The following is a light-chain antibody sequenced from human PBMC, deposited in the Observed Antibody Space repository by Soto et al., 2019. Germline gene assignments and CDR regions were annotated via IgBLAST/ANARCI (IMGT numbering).Light chain of an antibody. Sequence: DIQLTQSPSFLSASLGDRGTITCRASQSISSWLAWYQQKPGKAPKLLIYDASSLESGVPSRFSGSGSGTEFTLTISSLQPDDFATYYCQQYNSYPRTFGQGTKVDI. J-gene: IGKJ1*01. CDR1: QSISSW. CDR3: QQYNSYPRT. CDR2: DAS. V-gene: IGKV1-5*01.